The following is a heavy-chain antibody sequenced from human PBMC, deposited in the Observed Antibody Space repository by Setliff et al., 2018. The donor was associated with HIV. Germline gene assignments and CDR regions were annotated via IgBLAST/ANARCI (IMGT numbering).Heavy chain of an antibody. J-gene: IGHJ4*02. CDR1: GGSISGHY. V-gene: IGHV4-59*04. CDR3: VNPSGAMGDFDS. Sequence: SETLSLTCTVSGGSISGHYWGWIRQPPGKGLERIGYIYYSGSTYYNPSLKSRVAIFIDTSKNQFSLRLTSVTAADTAVYYCVNPSGAMGDFDSWGQGTLVTVSS. CDR2: IYYSGST. D-gene: IGHD3-16*01.